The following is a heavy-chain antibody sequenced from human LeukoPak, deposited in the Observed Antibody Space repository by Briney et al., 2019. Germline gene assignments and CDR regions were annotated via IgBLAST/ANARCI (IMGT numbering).Heavy chain of an antibody. V-gene: IGHV4-34*01. CDR2: ITHSGST. Sequence: SETLSLTCAVYGGSFSGYYWSWIRQPPGKGLEWIGEITHSGSTNYNPSLKSRVTISVDTSKNQFSLKLSSVTAADTAVYYCASHPLGYCSSTSCYPRWFDPWGQGTLVTVSS. CDR3: ASHPLGYCSSTSCYPRWFDP. J-gene: IGHJ5*02. D-gene: IGHD2-2*01. CDR1: GGSFSGYY.